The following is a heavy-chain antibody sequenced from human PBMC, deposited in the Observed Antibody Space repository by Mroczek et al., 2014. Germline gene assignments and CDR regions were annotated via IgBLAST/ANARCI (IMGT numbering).Heavy chain of an antibody. CDR3: ARDLAAVGYSSSSDHLDAFDI. V-gene: IGHV3-21*01. D-gene: IGHD6-6*01. CDR2: ISSSSSYI. J-gene: IGHJ3*02. Sequence: EVQLVESGGGLVKPGGSLRLSCAASGFTFSSYSMNWVRQAPGKGLEWVSSISSSSSYIYYADSVKGRFTISRDNAKNSLYLQMNSLRAEDTAVYYCARDLAAVGYSSSSDHLDAFDIWAKGQWSPVSS. CDR1: GFTFSSYS.